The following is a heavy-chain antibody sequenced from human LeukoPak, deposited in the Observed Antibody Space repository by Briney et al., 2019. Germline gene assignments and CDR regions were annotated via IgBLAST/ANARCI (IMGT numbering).Heavy chain of an antibody. CDR3: ARDLGYDYVWGSLDDAFDI. V-gene: IGHV3-48*01. J-gene: IGHJ3*02. D-gene: IGHD3-16*01. CDR1: GFTFSSYS. CDR2: ISSSSSTI. Sequence: GRSLRLSCAASGFTFSSYSMNWVRQAPGQGLEGVSYISSSSSTIYYADSVKGRFTISRDNAKNSLYLQMTSLRAEDTAVYYCARDLGYDYVWGSLDDAFDIWGQGTMVTVSS.